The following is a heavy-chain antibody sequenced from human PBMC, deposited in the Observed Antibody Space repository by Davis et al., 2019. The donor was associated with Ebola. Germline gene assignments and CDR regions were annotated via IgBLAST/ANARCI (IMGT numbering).Heavy chain of an antibody. D-gene: IGHD5-12*01. Sequence: ESLKISCAASGFTFSSYWMSWIRQPPGKGLEWIGEINHIGSTNYNPSLKSRVTISVDTSKNQFSLKLSSVTAADTAVYYCARRRGYSGYGRFDYWGQGTLVTVSS. V-gene: IGHV4-34*01. CDR1: GFTFSSYW. CDR2: INHIGST. CDR3: ARRRGYSGYGRFDY. J-gene: IGHJ4*02.